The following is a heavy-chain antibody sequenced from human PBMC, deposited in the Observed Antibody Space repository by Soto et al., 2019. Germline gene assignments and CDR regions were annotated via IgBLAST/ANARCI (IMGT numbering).Heavy chain of an antibody. CDR3: ARGRAIVVVVAVINDAFDI. CDR1: GFTFSSYS. D-gene: IGHD2-15*01. Sequence: EVQLVESGGGLVKPGGSLRLSCAASGFTFSSYSMNWVRQAPGKGLEWVSSISSSSSYIYYADSVKGRFTISRDNANNSLYLQMNSLRAEDTAVYYCARGRAIVVVVAVINDAFDIWGQGTMVTVSS. J-gene: IGHJ3*02. CDR2: ISSSSSYI. V-gene: IGHV3-21*01.